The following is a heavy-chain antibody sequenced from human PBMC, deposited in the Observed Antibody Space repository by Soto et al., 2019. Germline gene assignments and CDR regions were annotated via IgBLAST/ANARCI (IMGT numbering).Heavy chain of an antibody. V-gene: IGHV1-69*13. CDR2: IIPIFCTA. D-gene: IGHD3-10*01. J-gene: IGHJ5*02. CDR1: GGTFSSYA. Sequence: SVKVSCKASGGTFSSYAISWVRQAPGQGLEWMGGIIPIFCTANYAQKFQGRVTITADESTSTAYMELSSLRSEDTAVYYCARDSYSGSGSYSPRLNWFDPWGQGTLVTVSS. CDR3: ARDSYSGSGSYSPRLNWFDP.